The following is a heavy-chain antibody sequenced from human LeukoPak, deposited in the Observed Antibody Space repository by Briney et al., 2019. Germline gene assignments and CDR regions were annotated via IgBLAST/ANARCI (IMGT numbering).Heavy chain of an antibody. D-gene: IGHD6-19*01. Sequence: GGSLRLSCAASVFTFDDYAMHWVRQAPGKGLEWVSGISWNSGSIGYADSVKGRFTISRDNAKNSLYLQMNSLRAEDTALYYCAKGWQWLVDDAFDIWGQGTMVTVSS. CDR2: ISWNSGSI. CDR1: VFTFDDYA. J-gene: IGHJ3*02. V-gene: IGHV3-9*01. CDR3: AKGWQWLVDDAFDI.